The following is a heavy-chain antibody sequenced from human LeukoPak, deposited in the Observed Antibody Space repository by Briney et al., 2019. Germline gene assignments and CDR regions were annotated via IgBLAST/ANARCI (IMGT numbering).Heavy chain of an antibody. V-gene: IGHV1-18*01. J-gene: IGHJ5*02. Sequence: GASVKVSCKASGYTFTSYGISWVRQAPGQGLEWMGWISAYNGNTNYAQKLQGRVTMTTDTSTSTAYMELRSLRSDDTAVYYCARDYYDSSGSNWFDPWGQGTLVTVSS. CDR1: GYTFTSYG. D-gene: IGHD3-22*01. CDR2: ISAYNGNT. CDR3: ARDYYDSSGSNWFDP.